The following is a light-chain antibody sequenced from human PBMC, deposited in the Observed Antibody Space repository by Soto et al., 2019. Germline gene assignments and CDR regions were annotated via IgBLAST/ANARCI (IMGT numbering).Light chain of an antibody. CDR2: GAS. CDR3: HQYGTAPLT. CDR1: QSVAANY. V-gene: IGKV3-20*01. Sequence: EVVLTQSPGTLSLSPGERATLSCRASQSVAANYLAWYQQKRGQAPRLLIYGASSRATGSPDRFSGSGSGTDFTINISSLEPEYFSVYYCHQYGTAPLTVGPGTKVDSK. J-gene: IGKJ3*01.